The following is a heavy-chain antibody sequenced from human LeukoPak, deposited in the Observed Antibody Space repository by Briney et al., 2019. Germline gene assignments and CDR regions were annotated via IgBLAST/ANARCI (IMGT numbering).Heavy chain of an antibody. V-gene: IGHV3-15*01. D-gene: IGHD3-16*01. CDR3: TTEPYRRFNQFDY. CDR2: IKSKTDGGTT. Sequence: PGGSLRLSCAASGFTFSSYAMSWVRQAPGKGLEWGGRIKSKTDGGTTDYDAPVKGRFTISRDDSKNTLYLQMNSLKTEDPAVYYCTTEPYRRFNQFDYWAQATLVTVSS. CDR1: GFTFSSYA. J-gene: IGHJ4*02.